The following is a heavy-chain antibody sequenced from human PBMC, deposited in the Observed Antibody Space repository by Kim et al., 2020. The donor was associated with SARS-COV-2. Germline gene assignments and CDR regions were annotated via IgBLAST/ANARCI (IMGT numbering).Heavy chain of an antibody. J-gene: IGHJ4*02. CDR1: GGSISSGGYY. D-gene: IGHD1-26*01. V-gene: IGHV4-31*03. Sequence: SETLSLTCTVSGGSISSGGYYWSWIRQHPGKGLEWIGYIYYSGSTYYNPSLKSRVTISVDTSKNQFSLKLSSVTAADTAVYYCAREEFGGSYYGSDYWGQGTLVTVSS. CDR3: AREEFGGSYYGSDY. CDR2: IYYSGST.